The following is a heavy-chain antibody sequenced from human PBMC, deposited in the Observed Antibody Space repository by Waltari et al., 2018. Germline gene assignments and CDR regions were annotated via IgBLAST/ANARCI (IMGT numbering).Heavy chain of an antibody. CDR3: ASLYSSSWSFDY. J-gene: IGHJ4*02. CDR2: IYYSGST. Sequence: QVQLQESGPGLVKPSQTLSLTCTVSGGSISSGGYYWSWIRQHPGKGLEWIGYIYYSGSTYYNPSRKSLVTISVDTSKNQFSLKLSAVTAADTAVYYCASLYSSSWSFDYWGQGTLVTVSS. V-gene: IGHV4-31*01. CDR1: GGSISSGGYY. D-gene: IGHD6-13*01.